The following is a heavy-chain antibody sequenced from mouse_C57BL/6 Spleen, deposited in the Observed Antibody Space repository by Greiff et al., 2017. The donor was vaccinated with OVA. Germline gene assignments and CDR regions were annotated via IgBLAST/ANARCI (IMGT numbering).Heavy chain of an antibody. Sequence: VQVVESGAELVKPGASVKISCKASGYAFSSYWMNWVKQRPGKGLEWIGQIYPGDGDTNYNGKFKGKATLTADKSSSTAYMQLSSLTSEDSAVYFCARDYYGSIYAMDYWGQGTSVTVSS. CDR1: GYAFSSYW. J-gene: IGHJ4*01. CDR3: ARDYYGSIYAMDY. D-gene: IGHD1-1*01. CDR2: IYPGDGDT. V-gene: IGHV1-80*01.